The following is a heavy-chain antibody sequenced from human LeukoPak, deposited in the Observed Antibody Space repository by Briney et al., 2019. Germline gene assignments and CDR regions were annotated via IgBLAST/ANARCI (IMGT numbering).Heavy chain of an antibody. CDR2: VYPGDSDT. V-gene: IGHV5-51*01. Sequence: GESLKISCQASGYSFTRYWIGWVRQMPGKGLEWMGIVYPGDSDTIYSPSFQGQVTISADRSITTAYLQLNRLETSDTATYFCARGPYYDSSGFFAAFWGRGTLVTVSS. J-gene: IGHJ4*02. CDR1: GYSFTRYW. D-gene: IGHD3-22*01. CDR3: ARGPYYDSSGFFAAF.